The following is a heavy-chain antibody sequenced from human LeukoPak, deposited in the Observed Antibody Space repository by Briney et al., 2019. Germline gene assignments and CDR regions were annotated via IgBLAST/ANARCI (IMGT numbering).Heavy chain of an antibody. J-gene: IGHJ4*02. CDR1: GFTFSSYS. CDR2: ISSSSSYI. D-gene: IGHD6-19*01. V-gene: IGHV3-21*01. Sequence: GGSLRLSCAASGFTFSSYSMNWVRQAPGRGLEWVSSISSSSSYIYYADSVKGRFTISRDNAKNSLYLQMNSLRAEDTAVYYCARGAVAGKSDYWGQGTLVTVSS. CDR3: ARGAVAGKSDY.